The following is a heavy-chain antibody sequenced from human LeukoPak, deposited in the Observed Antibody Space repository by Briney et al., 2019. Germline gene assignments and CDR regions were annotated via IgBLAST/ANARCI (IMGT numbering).Heavy chain of an antibody. CDR1: GGSISSGDYY. J-gene: IGHJ4*02. CDR2: IYYSGST. V-gene: IGHV4-30-4*01. CDR3: ARDRRARGFFDY. Sequence: SQTLSLTCTVSGGSISSGDYYWSWIRQPPGKGLEWIGYIYYSGSTYYNPSLKSRVTISVDTSKNQFSLKLSSVTAADTAVYYRARDRRARGFFDYWGQGTLVTVSS.